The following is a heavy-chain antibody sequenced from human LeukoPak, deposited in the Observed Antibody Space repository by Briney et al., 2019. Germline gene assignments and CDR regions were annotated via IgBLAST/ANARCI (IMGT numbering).Heavy chain of an antibody. CDR2: IYSGGNT. CDR1: GFTFKTYS. CDR3: ARVPDY. V-gene: IGHV3-53*01. J-gene: IGHJ4*02. Sequence: PGGSLRLSCAASGFTFKTYSMNWVRQAPGKGLEWVSVIYSGGNTYYADSVKGRFTISRDNSKNTLYLQMNSLRAEDTAVYYCARVPDYWGQGTLVTVSS.